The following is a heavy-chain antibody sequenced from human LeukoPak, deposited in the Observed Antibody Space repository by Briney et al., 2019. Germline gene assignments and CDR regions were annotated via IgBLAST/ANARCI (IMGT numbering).Heavy chain of an antibody. Sequence: GGSLRLSCAASGFTFSNYWMSWVRQAPGQGLEWVAHINQDGSEKYYVDSVKGRFTISRDNAKNSLYLQMNSLRAEDTAVYYCARDGGGDIVVAFAFDIWGQGTMVTVSS. J-gene: IGHJ3*02. D-gene: IGHD2-15*01. V-gene: IGHV3-7*05. CDR2: INQDGSEK. CDR1: GFTFSNYW. CDR3: ARDGGGDIVVAFAFDI.